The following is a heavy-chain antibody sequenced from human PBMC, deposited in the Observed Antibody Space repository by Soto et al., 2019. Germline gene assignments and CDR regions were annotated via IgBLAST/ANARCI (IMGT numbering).Heavy chain of an antibody. J-gene: IGHJ6*02. Sequence: SETLSLTCTVSGGSISSSSYYWGWIRQPPGKGLEWIGSIYYSGSTYYNPSLKSRVTISVDTSKNQFSLKLSSVTAADTAVYYCARRVDTAMVRYYYYGMDVRGQGTTVTVSS. CDR2: IYYSGST. CDR3: ARRVDTAMVRYYYYGMDV. D-gene: IGHD5-18*01. CDR1: GGSISSSSYY. V-gene: IGHV4-39*01.